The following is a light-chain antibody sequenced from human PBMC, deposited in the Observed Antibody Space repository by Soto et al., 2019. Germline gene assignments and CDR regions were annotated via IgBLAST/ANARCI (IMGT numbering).Light chain of an antibody. Sequence: QSALTQPASVSGSPGQSITISCTGTSSDVGGYNYVSWYQQHPGKAPKLVIYDVSNRPSGVSNRFSGSKSGNTASLTISGLEAEDEAAYYCNSYTSSSTYVFGTGTKLTVL. J-gene: IGLJ1*01. CDR2: DVS. V-gene: IGLV2-14*01. CDR3: NSYTSSSTYV. CDR1: SSDVGGYNY.